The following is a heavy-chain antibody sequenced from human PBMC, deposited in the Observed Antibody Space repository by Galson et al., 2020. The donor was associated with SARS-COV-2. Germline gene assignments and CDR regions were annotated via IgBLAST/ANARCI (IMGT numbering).Heavy chain of an antibody. D-gene: IGHD4-17*01. CDR2: ISYSGNT. CDR3: ARDPATLYGDNVYYAMVV. V-gene: IGHV4-59*01. J-gene: IGHJ6*02. CDR1: DGPMSSYY. Sequence: ETSETLSLTCTVSDGPMSSYYWNWIRQPPGKGLEWIGYISYSGNTNYNPSLKSRVTMSVDLSKNQFSLNLSSVTAADTAVYFCARDPATLYGDNVYYAMVVWGQGTTVTVSS.